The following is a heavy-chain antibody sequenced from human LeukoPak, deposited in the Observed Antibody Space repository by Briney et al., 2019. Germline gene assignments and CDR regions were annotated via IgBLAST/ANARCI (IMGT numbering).Heavy chain of an antibody. CDR1: GGTFSSYA. CDR3: ARGEGYCSGGSCYPWDWFDP. Sequence: SVKVSCKASGGTFSSYAISWVRQAPGQGREWMGGIIPIFGTAKYAQKFQGRVTLTTDESTSTAYMELSSLRSEDTAVYYCARGEGYCSGGSCYPWDWFDPWGQGTLVTVSS. CDR2: IIPIFGTA. V-gene: IGHV1-69*05. J-gene: IGHJ5*02. D-gene: IGHD2-15*01.